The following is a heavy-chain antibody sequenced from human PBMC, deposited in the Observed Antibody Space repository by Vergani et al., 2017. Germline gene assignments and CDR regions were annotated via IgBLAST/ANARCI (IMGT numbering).Heavy chain of an antibody. CDR2: IYYSGST. J-gene: IGHJ4*02. Sequence: VQLLESGGGLVQPGGSLRLSCAASGFTFSSYAMSWVRQAPGKGLEWIGYIYYSGSTYYNPSLKSRVTISVDTSKNQFSLKLSSVTAADTAVYYCARVGGGDSGYEIDSSGWKLFDYWGQGTLVTVSS. D-gene: IGHD6-19*01. V-gene: IGHV4-31*02. CDR1: GFTFSSYA. CDR3: ARVGGGDSGYEIDSSGWKLFDY.